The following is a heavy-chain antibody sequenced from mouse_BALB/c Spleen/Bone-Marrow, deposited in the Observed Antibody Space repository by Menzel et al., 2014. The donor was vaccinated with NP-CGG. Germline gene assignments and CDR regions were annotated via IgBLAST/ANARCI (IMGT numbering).Heavy chain of an antibody. Sequence: DVHLVESGAELVKPGASVKLSCTASGFNIKDTYMHWVKQRPEQGLEWIGRIDPANGNTKYDPKFQGKATITADTSSNTAYLQLSSLTSEDTAVYYCARGYGSSYGTGYFDVWGAGTTVTVSS. D-gene: IGHD1-1*01. CDR3: ARGYGSSYGTGYFDV. V-gene: IGHV14-3*02. J-gene: IGHJ1*01. CDR1: GFNIKDTY. CDR2: IDPANGNT.